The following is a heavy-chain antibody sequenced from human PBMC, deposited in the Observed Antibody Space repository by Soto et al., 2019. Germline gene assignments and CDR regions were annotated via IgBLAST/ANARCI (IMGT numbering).Heavy chain of an antibody. CDR1: GFTFNTYS. V-gene: IGHV3-30*14. J-gene: IGHJ4*01. CDR3: ARDSRGVGTFDY. CDR2: ISSDGTQK. Sequence: GGSLRLSCAASGFTFNTYSLHWVRQAPGKGLEWVGVISSDGTQKYYADSVKGRFTFSRDNSKNSLHLQMDSLRTEDTAVYYCARDSRGVGTFDYWGHGTLVTVSS. D-gene: IGHD1-1*01.